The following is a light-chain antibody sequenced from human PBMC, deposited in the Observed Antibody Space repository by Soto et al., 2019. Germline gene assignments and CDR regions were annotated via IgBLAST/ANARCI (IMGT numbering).Light chain of an antibody. Sequence: QSVLTQPPSVSAAPGQKVIISCSGSSSNIGNNYVSWYQQLPGTAPRLLIYDANKRPSEIPDRFSDSKSATSATLGITGLQTGDEADYYCGAWDTSLSGVVFGGGTKVTVL. CDR2: DAN. V-gene: IGLV1-51*01. J-gene: IGLJ2*01. CDR1: SSNIGNNY. CDR3: GAWDTSLSGVV.